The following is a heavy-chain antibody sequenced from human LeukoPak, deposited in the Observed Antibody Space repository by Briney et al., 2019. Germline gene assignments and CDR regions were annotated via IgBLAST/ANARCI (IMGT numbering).Heavy chain of an antibody. Sequence: SETLPLTCTISGDSISDYHWSWIRQPPGQGLEWIGSVYYTGSTTYNPSLKSRLTISVDTSKNQFSLKLSSVTAADTAVYYCARYKKVVPAAKGVWFDPWGQGTLVTVSS. CDR1: GDSISDYH. CDR3: ARYKKVVPAAKGVWFDP. CDR2: VYYTGST. J-gene: IGHJ5*02. D-gene: IGHD2-2*01. V-gene: IGHV4-59*12.